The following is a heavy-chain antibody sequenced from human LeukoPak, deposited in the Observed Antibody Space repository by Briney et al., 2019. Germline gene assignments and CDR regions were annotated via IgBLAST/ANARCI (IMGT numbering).Heavy chain of an antibody. CDR3: ARGASNYDSSGYYSYYFDY. Sequence: PSETLSLTCTVSGGSISSGDYYWSWIRQPPGKGLEWIGYIYYSGSTNYNPSLKSRVTISVDTSKNQFSLKLSSVTAADTAVYYCARGASNYDSSGYYSYYFDYWGQGTLVTVSS. V-gene: IGHV4-61*08. CDR2: IYYSGST. J-gene: IGHJ4*02. D-gene: IGHD3-22*01. CDR1: GGSISSGDYY.